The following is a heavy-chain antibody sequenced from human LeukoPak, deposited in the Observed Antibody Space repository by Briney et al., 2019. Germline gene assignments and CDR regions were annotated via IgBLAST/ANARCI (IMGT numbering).Heavy chain of an antibody. J-gene: IGHJ6*02. CDR1: GGSISSGSYY. D-gene: IGHD2-15*01. Sequence: SETLSLTCTVSGGSISSGSYYWSWVRQPPGKGLDWIGNIYYSGSTNYNPSLKSRVTISVDTSKNQFSLKLSSVTAADTAVYYCARGGSYYYYYGMDVWGQGTTVTVSS. V-gene: IGHV4-61*01. CDR3: ARGGSYYYYYGMDV. CDR2: IYYSGST.